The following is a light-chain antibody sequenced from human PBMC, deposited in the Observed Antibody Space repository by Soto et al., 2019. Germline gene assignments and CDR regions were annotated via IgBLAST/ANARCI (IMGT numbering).Light chain of an antibody. CDR2: YDS. CDR3: QVWDSSSDHPGV. J-gene: IGLJ2*01. CDR1: NIGSKS. V-gene: IGLV3-21*04. Sequence: SSELTQPPSVSVAPGKTARITCGGNNIGSKSVHWYQQKPGQAPVLVIYYDSDRPSGIPERFSGSNSGNTATLTISRVEAGDEADYYCQVWDSSSDHPGVFGGGTKVTVL.